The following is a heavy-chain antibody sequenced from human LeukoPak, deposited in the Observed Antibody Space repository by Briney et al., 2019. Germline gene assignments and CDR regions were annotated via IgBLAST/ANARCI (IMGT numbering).Heavy chain of an antibody. CDR3: ARDQIVVVPAASYYYYYGMDV. CDR1: GGSISSYY. CDR2: IYYSGST. D-gene: IGHD2-2*01. J-gene: IGHJ6*02. Sequence: PSETLSLTCTVSGGSISSYYWGWIRQPPGKGLEWIGYIYYSGSTNYNPSLKSRVTISVDTSKNQFSLKLSSVTAADTAVYYCARDQIVVVPAASYYYYYGMDVWGQGTTVTVSS. V-gene: IGHV4-59*01.